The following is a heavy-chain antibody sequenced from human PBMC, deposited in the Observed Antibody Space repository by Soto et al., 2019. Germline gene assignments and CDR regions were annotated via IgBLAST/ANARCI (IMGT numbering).Heavy chain of an antibody. CDR2: IHYNGRT. Sequence: SETLSLTCNVSGGSISSDYYYWIWIRQPPGQVLEWIGYIHYNGRTYYNPSLKSRVIISIDTSKSQFFLKVRSVTVADTAVYFCARGGAIVDYYFDSWGQGTLVTVSS. CDR3: ARGGAIVDYYFDS. CDR1: GGSISSDYYY. J-gene: IGHJ4*02. V-gene: IGHV4-30-4*01. D-gene: IGHD1-26*01.